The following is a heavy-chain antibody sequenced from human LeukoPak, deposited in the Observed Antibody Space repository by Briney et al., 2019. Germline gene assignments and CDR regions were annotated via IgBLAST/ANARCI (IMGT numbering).Heavy chain of an antibody. CDR2: IRYDGSNK. CDR3: AKDPTSNYYDFWSGYYEDY. Sequence: PGGSLRLSCAASGFPFSSHGMHWVRQAPGRGLEGVAFIRYDGSNKYYADSAKGRFLISRDDSKNMLYLQMNSLRAEDTAVYYCAKDPTSNYYDFWSGYYEDYWGQGTLVTVSS. CDR1: GFPFSSHG. J-gene: IGHJ4*02. V-gene: IGHV3-30*02. D-gene: IGHD3-3*01.